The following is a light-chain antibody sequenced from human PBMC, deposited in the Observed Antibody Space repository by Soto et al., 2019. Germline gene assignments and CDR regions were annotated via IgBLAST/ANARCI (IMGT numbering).Light chain of an antibody. J-gene: IGKJ4*01. V-gene: IGKV3-11*01. CDR1: QSVSTY. Sequence: ETVLTQSPVTLSLSPGERATLSCRASQSVSTYLAWYQQKPGQAPRLLIYDASNRATGVPSRFSGSGSLTDFTLTISILESEDFAVYYCQQRSNWLSFGGGTKVEIK. CDR3: QQRSNWLS. CDR2: DAS.